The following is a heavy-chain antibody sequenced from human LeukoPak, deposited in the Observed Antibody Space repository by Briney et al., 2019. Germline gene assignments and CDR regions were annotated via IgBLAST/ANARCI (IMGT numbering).Heavy chain of an antibody. CDR2: IRYDGSNK. CDR3: AREGEDYGGNSDGFDY. Sequence: PGGSLRLSCAASEFTFSSYGMHWVRQAPGKGLEWVAFIRYDGSNKYYADSVKGRFTISRDNSKNTLYLQMNSLRAEDTAVYYCAREGEDYGGNSDGFDYWGQGTLVTVSS. D-gene: IGHD4-23*01. J-gene: IGHJ4*02. CDR1: EFTFSSYG. V-gene: IGHV3-30*02.